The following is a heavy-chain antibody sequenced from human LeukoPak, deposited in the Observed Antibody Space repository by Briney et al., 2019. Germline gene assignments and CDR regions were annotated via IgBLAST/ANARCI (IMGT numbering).Heavy chain of an antibody. CDR1: GFTFSSYW. Sequence: GSLRLSCAASGFTFSSYWMSWVRQAPGKGLEWIGEINHSGSTNYNPSLKSRVTISVDTSKNQFSLKLSSVTAADTAVYYCARGRTAMASFDYWGQGTLVTVSS. J-gene: IGHJ4*02. D-gene: IGHD5-18*01. CDR3: ARGRTAMASFDY. CDR2: INHSGST. V-gene: IGHV4-34*01.